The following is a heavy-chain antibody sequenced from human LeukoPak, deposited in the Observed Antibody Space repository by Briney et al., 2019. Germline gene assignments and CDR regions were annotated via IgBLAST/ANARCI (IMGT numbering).Heavy chain of an antibody. CDR2: ISSSGSTI. CDR1: GFTFSDYY. CDR3: ARDIDGSGSYYEGYGMDV. D-gene: IGHD3-10*01. Sequence: GGSLRLSCAASGFTFSDYYMSWIRQAPGKGLEWVSYISSSGSTIYYADSVKGRFTISRDNSKNTLYLQMNSLRAEDTAVYYCARDIDGSGSYYEGYGMDVWGQGTTVTVSS. J-gene: IGHJ6*02. V-gene: IGHV3-11*04.